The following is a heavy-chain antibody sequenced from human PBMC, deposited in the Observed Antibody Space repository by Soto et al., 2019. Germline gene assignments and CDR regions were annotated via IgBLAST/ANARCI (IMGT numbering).Heavy chain of an antibody. V-gene: IGHV5-51*01. J-gene: IGHJ6*02. D-gene: IGHD2-2*01. CDR3: ARQLLGFCGVTSCLNYYYYGMDV. CDR2: IHPGDSET. Sequence: GESLKISCKGSGYSFTSYWIGWVRQMPGKGLEWMGIIHPGDSETRYSPSFQGQVTISSDKSINTAYLQWSSLKASDTAMYYCARQLLGFCGVTSCLNYYYYGMDVWGQGTTVTVSS. CDR1: GYSFTSYW.